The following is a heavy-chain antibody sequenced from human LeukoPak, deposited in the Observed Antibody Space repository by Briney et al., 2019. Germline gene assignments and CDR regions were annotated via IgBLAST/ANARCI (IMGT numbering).Heavy chain of an antibody. J-gene: IGHJ4*02. CDR2: INPNTGGT. D-gene: IGHD1-1*01. Sequence: ASVKASCKASGYTFTAYYIHWVRQAPEQGLEWMGWINPNTGGTNFAQRFQGRVTMTRDTSINTAYMELSSLRSDDTAMYYCAREGAPQLSSYFDHWGQGSLVTVSS. CDR1: GYTFTAYY. V-gene: IGHV1-2*02. CDR3: AREGAPQLSSYFDH.